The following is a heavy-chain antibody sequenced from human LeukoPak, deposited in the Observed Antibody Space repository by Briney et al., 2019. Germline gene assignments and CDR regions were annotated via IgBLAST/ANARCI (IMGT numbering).Heavy chain of an antibody. CDR1: GFTFSSYS. D-gene: IGHD1-26*01. J-gene: IGHJ6*03. CDR3: ARDPYSGSYGNYYYYFMDV. V-gene: IGHV3-21*01. CDR2: ISTSSTYI. Sequence: GESLRLSCAASGFTFSSYSMNWVRQAPGKGLEWVSSISTSSTYIYYADSVKGRFTISRDNAKNSLYLQMNSLRAEDTAVYYCARDPYSGSYGNYYYYFMDVWGKGTTVTISS.